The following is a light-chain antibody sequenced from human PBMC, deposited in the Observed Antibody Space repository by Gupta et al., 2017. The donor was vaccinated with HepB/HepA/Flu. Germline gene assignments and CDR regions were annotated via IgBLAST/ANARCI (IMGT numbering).Light chain of an antibody. Sequence: QSVLTQPPSASGTPGQRVNIACSGSSSNIGSNSVNWDQQHPGTAPKLLIYGNNQRPSGLPVRFSGSKSGTSASLAISGLQAEDEADYYCAAWDDSLNCHVFGPGTKVTVL. CDR2: GNN. CDR1: SSNIGSNS. V-gene: IGLV1-44*01. J-gene: IGLJ1*01. CDR3: AAWDDSLNCHV.